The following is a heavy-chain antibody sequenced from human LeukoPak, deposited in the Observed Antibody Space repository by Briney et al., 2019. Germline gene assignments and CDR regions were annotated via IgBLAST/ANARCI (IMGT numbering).Heavy chain of an antibody. CDR1: GGTFSSYT. Sequence: ASVKVSCKASGGTFSSYTISWVRQAPGQGLEWMGRIIPILGIANYAQKFQGRVTITADKSTSTAYMELSSLGSEDTAVYYCARDTQDYYDSSGYPVLWGQGTLVTVSS. CDR3: ARDTQDYYDSSGYPVL. J-gene: IGHJ4*02. V-gene: IGHV1-69*04. D-gene: IGHD3-22*01. CDR2: IIPILGIA.